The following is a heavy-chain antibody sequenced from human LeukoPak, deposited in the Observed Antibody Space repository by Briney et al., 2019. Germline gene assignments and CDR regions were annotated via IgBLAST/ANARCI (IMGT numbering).Heavy chain of an antibody. CDR2: ISSSSSYI. Sequence: GGSLRLSCAGSGFTITPYWMHWVRQAPGKGLEWVSSISSSSSYIYYADSVKGRFTISRDNAKNSLYLQMNSLRAEDTAVYYCARDWPTIAAAGTIPEYFQHWGQGTLVTVSS. V-gene: IGHV3-21*01. CDR3: ARDWPTIAAAGTIPEYFQH. CDR1: GFTITPYW. J-gene: IGHJ1*01. D-gene: IGHD6-13*01.